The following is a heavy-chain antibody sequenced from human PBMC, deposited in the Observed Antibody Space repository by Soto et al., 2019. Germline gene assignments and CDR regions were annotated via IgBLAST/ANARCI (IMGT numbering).Heavy chain of an antibody. Sequence: GGSLRLSCAASGFTFSSYWMSWVRQAPGKGLEWVANIKQDGSEKYYVDSVKGRFTISRDNAKNSLYLQMNSLRAEDTAVYYCARVPSRYCSSTSCPQNNNWFDPWGQGTLVTVSS. CDR3: ARVPSRYCSSTSCPQNNNWFDP. V-gene: IGHV3-7*01. CDR2: IKQDGSEK. J-gene: IGHJ5*02. CDR1: GFTFSSYW. D-gene: IGHD2-2*01.